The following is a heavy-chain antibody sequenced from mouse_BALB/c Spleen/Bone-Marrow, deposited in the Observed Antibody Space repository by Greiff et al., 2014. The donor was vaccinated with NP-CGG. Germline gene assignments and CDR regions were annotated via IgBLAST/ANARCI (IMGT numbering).Heavy chain of an antibody. CDR3: ARSYRFWFFDV. Sequence: QVQLQQPGSVLVRPGTSVNLSCKASGFTFTSSWMHWAKQRPGQGLEWIGDIHPNSGNTYYNEKFKGKATLTVDSSSSTAYVDLSSLTSEVSAVYFCARSYRFWFFDVWGAGTTVTVSS. CDR2: IHPNSGNT. CDR1: GFTFTSSW. V-gene: IGHV1S130*01. D-gene: IGHD2-14*01. J-gene: IGHJ1*01.